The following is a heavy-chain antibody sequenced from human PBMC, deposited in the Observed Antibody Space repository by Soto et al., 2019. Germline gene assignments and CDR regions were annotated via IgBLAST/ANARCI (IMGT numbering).Heavy chain of an antibody. Sequence: ASVKVSCKASGGTFSSYTISWVRQAPGQGLEWMGRIIPILGIANYAQKFQGRVTITADKSTSTAYMELSSLRSEDTAVYYCARLVAAAPDDAFDIWGQGTMVTVSS. CDR3: ARLVAAAPDDAFDI. V-gene: IGHV1-69*02. CDR2: IIPILGIA. CDR1: GGTFSSYT. J-gene: IGHJ3*02. D-gene: IGHD6-13*01.